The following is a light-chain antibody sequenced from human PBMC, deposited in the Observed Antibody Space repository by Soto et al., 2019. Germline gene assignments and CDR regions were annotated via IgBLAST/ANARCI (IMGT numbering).Light chain of an antibody. CDR3: QSYDSSLSGGV. CDR2: GNS. V-gene: IGLV1-40*01. CDR1: GSNIGAGYD. J-gene: IGLJ3*02. Sequence: QSVLTQPPSVSGAPGQRVTISCTGSGSNIGAGYDVHWYQQLPGTAPKLLIYGNSNRPSGVPDRFSGSKSGTSASLAITGLQAEDEADYDCQSYDSSLSGGVFGGGTKLTVL.